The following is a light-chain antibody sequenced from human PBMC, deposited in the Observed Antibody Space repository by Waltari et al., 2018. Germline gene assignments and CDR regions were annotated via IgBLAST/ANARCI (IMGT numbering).Light chain of an antibody. CDR1: TSYVVGYNL. V-gene: IGLV2-23*01. CDR2: EGT. J-gene: IGLJ2*01. Sequence: QSALTQPASVSGSPEQSITISCTGSTSYVVGYNLFSCYRQLPNKAPQLIIYEGTRRPSGVSSRFSASKSGNTASLTISGLQAEDEALYFCSSYARSDNSVLFGGGTQLSVL. CDR3: SSYARSDNSVL.